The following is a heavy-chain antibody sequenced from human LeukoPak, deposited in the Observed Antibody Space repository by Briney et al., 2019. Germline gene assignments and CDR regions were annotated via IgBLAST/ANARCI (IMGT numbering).Heavy chain of an antibody. CDR1: GGSISSSSYY. V-gene: IGHV4-39*01. D-gene: IGHD2-2*01. Sequence: SETLSLTCTVSGGSISSSSYYWGWIRQPPGKGLEWIGSIYYSGSTNYNPSLKSRVTISVDTSKNQFSLKLSSVTAADTAVYYCARQARITSLSLTWFDPWGQGTLVTVSS. J-gene: IGHJ5*02. CDR3: ARQARITSLSLTWFDP. CDR2: IYYSGST.